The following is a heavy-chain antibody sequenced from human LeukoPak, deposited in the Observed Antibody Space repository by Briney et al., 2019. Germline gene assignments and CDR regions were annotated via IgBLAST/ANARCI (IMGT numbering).Heavy chain of an antibody. CDR1: GYTFTGYY. CDR3: ASRERERGYYYYMDV. J-gene: IGHJ6*03. CDR2: IIPIFGTA. D-gene: IGHD1-1*01. V-gene: IGHV1-69*13. Sequence: GASVKVSCKASGYTFTGYYMHWVRQAPGQGLEWMGGIIPIFGTANYAQKFQGRVTITADESTSTAYMELSSLRSEDTAVYYCASRERERGYYYYMDVWGKGTTVTVSS.